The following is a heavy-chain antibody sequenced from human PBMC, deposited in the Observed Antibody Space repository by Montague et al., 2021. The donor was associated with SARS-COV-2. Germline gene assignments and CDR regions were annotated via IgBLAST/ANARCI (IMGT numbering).Heavy chain of an antibody. Sequence: SQTLSLTCAVSDDSITSSTYYWAWLRQPPGKGLEWFGSFYYTGSTYYSPSLKSRVTMSVDTSKKHFSLNLNSVTAADTAVYYCARGRSGFFNSLDYWGQGTLVTVSS. CDR1: DDSITSSTYY. CDR3: ARGRSGFFNSLDY. V-gene: IGHV4-39*02. CDR2: FYYTGST. J-gene: IGHJ4*02. D-gene: IGHD3-3*01.